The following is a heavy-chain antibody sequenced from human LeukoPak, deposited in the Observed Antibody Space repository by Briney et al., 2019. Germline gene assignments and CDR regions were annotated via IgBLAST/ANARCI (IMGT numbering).Heavy chain of an antibody. Sequence: SVKVSCKASGGTFSSYAVSWVRQAPGQGLEWMGGIIPIFGTANYAQKFQGRVTITADESTSTAYMELSSLRSEDTAVYYCARDRYCSSTSCFYNWFDPWGQGTLVTVSS. J-gene: IGHJ5*02. D-gene: IGHD2-2*01. V-gene: IGHV1-69*13. CDR1: GGTFSSYA. CDR2: IIPIFGTA. CDR3: ARDRYCSSTSCFYNWFDP.